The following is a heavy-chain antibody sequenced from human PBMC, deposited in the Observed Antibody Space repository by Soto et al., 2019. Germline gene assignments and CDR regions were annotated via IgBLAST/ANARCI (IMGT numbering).Heavy chain of an antibody. V-gene: IGHV1-3*01. CDR2: TNAGNGNT. CDR1: GYTFTSYA. D-gene: IGHD3-10*01. CDR3: ARGLRRFGEFHKDY. J-gene: IGHJ4*02. Sequence: ASVKVSCKASGYTFTSYAMHWVRQAPGQRLEWMGWTNAGNGNTKYSQKFQGRVTITRDTSASTAYMELSSLRSEDTAVYYCARGLRRFGEFHKDYWGQGTLVTVSS.